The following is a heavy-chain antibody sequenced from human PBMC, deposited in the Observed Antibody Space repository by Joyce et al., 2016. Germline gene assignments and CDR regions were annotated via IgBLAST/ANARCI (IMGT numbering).Heavy chain of an antibody. D-gene: IGHD3-22*01. CDR3: ARARYYDRSGYYFGWFDT. CDR1: GFTFSDYG. Sequence: QVHLVESGGGVVQPGTSLRLSCVASGFTFSDYGMHWVRQAPGKGLEWVAVTWWLDTNYKDYVDSVKGRFTISRDNSKNTLYLQMNSLRAEDTAVYYCARARYYDRSGYYFGWFDTWGQGTLVTVSS. CDR2: TWWLDTNYK. J-gene: IGHJ5*02. V-gene: IGHV3-33*01.